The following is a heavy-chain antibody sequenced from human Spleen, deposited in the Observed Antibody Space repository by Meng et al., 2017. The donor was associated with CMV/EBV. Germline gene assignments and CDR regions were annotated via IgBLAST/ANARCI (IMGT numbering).Heavy chain of an antibody. CDR3: TRGRTAVYYYYGMDV. CDR1: GFTFSSYA. Sequence: GESLKISCAASGFTFSSYAMSWVRQAPGKGLEWVGFIRSKAYGGTTEYAASVKGRFTISRDDSKSIAYLQMNSLKTEDTAVYYCTRGRTAVYYYYGMDVWGQGTTVTVSS. CDR2: IRSKAYGGTT. J-gene: IGHJ6*02. V-gene: IGHV3-49*04.